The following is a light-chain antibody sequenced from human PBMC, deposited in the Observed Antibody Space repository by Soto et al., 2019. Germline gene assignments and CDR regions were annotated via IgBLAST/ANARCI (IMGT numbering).Light chain of an antibody. CDR2: EVS. V-gene: IGLV2-14*01. CDR3: SSYTTSSTPVL. CDR1: SSDFDFYNY. J-gene: IGLJ2*01. Sequence: QSALTQPASVSGSPGQSITISCTGTSSDFDFYNYVSWYQHHPGKAPKLMIYEVSNRPSGVSYRFSGSKSGNTASLTISGLQAEDEADYYCSSYTTSSTPVLLGGGTKLTVL.